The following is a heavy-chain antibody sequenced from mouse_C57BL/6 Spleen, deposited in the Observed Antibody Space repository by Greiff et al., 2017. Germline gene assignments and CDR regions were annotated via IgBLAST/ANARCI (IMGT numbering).Heavy chain of an antibody. J-gene: IGHJ4*01. V-gene: IGHV1-42*01. CDR2: INPSTGGT. D-gene: IGHD5-1-1*01. CDR3: ARPILPLYAMDY. Sequence: VQLKQSGPELVKPGASVKISCKASGYSFTGYYMNWVKQSPEKSLEWIGEINPSTGGTTYNQKFKAKATLTVDKSSSTAYMQLKSLTSEDSAVYYCARPILPLYAMDYWSQGTSVTVSS. CDR1: GYSFTGYY.